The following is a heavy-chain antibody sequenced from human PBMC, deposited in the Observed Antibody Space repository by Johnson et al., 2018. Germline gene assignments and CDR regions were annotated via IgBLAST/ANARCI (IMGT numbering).Heavy chain of an antibody. Sequence: QLGQSGPEVKEPGTSVKVSCKASGFTFTSSAVQWVRQARGQRLEWIGWIVVGSGHQNYAQKFQERVTLTRDMSTSTAYMALSSLRSEDTAVYYCAGGSLLEWFGAVDIWGQGTMVTVSS. CDR1: GFTFTSSA. CDR3: AGGSLLEWFGAVDI. J-gene: IGHJ3*02. D-gene: IGHD3-3*01. V-gene: IGHV1-58*01. CDR2: IVVGSGHQ.